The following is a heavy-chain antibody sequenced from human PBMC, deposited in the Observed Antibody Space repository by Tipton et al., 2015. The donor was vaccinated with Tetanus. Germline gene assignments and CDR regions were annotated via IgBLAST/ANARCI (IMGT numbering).Heavy chain of an antibody. D-gene: IGHD3-22*01. CDR3: ARARSITMIGEFGY. Sequence: SLRLSCAASGFTFSSYWMHWVRQAPGKGLVWVSRINSDGSSTSYADSVKGRFTISRDNVKNTLYLQMNSLRAEDTAVYYCARARSITMIGEFGYWGQGTLVTVSS. CDR1: GFTFSSYW. V-gene: IGHV3-74*01. CDR2: INSDGSST. J-gene: IGHJ4*02.